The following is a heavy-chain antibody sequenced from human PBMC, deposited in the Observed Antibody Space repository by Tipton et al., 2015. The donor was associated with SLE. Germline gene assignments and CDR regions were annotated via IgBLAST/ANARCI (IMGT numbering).Heavy chain of an antibody. CDR3: AKRITMVRGGAFDI. V-gene: IGHV1-2*02. D-gene: IGHD3-10*01. Sequence: QLVQSGAEVKKPGASVKVSCKASGYTFTGYYMHWVRQAPGQGLEWMGWINPNSGGTNYAQKFQGRVTMTRDTSTSTAYMELSRLRSDDTAVYYCAKRITMVRGGAFDIWGQGTMVTVSS. CDR1: GYTFTGYY. CDR2: INPNSGGT. J-gene: IGHJ3*02.